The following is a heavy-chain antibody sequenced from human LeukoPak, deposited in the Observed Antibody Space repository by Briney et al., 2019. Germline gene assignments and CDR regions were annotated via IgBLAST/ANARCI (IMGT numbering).Heavy chain of an antibody. CDR2: IYYGGAT. V-gene: IGHV4-59*01. Sequence: SETLSLTCTVSGGSIKGSYWTWIRQPPGKGLECIGYIYYGGATNYNPSLKRRVTISVDTSSNQFSLRLRSVTAADTAVYYCARGGVGGYDYFDSWSQGTLVTVSS. D-gene: IGHD5-12*01. CDR1: GGSIKGSY. CDR3: ARGGVGGYDYFDS. J-gene: IGHJ4*02.